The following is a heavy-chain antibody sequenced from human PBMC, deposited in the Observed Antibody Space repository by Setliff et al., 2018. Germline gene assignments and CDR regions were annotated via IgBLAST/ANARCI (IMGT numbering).Heavy chain of an antibody. CDR2: INHSGST. V-gene: IGHV4-34*01. CDR3: ARGRIQLWKYYFDY. J-gene: IGHJ4*02. Sequence: PSETLPLTCAVYGGSFSGYYWSWIRQPPGKGLEWIGEINHSGSTNYNPSLKSRVTISVDTSKNQFSLKLSSVTAADTAVYYCARGRIQLWKYYFDYWGQGTLVTVSS. CDR1: GGSFSGYY. D-gene: IGHD5-18*01.